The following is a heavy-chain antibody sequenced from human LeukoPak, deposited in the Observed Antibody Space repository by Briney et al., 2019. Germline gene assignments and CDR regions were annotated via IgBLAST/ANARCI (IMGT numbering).Heavy chain of an antibody. J-gene: IGHJ4*02. CDR2: IYYTEST. V-gene: IGHV4-39*01. Sequence: NASETLSLTCTVSGGSIGSSGYHWGRIRQPPGKGLEWIVTIYYTESTYYHPSLKSQLTISVDTSKNQFSLKVTSVAAADTAVYYCARWAMSAADYWGQGTLVTVSS. CDR3: ARWAMSAADY. D-gene: IGHD6-13*01. CDR1: GGSIGSSGYH.